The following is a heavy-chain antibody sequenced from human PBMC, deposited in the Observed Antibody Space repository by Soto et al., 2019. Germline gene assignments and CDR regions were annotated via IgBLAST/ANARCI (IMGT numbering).Heavy chain of an antibody. V-gene: IGHV4-39*01. CDR3: ATRRRESWRKWFES. J-gene: IGHJ5*01. D-gene: IGHD6-13*01. CDR1: VFSITRTIYY. Sequence: SETLSLTCSFSVFSITRTIYYWGFIRQSPGKGLELIVNIYYDGSNFYNPSLKSRVTISVDTSKRQFSLRVGSVTAADTAVYYCATRRRESWRKWFESWGQRTLVSVSS. CDR2: IYYDGSN.